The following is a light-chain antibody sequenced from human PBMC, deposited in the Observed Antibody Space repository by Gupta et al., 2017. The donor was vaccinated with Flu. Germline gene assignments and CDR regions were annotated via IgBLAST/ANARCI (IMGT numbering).Light chain of an antibody. V-gene: IGKV1-39*01. CDR1: QRISSY. CDR2: AAS. J-gene: IGKJ1*01. CDR3: QQSDSSPKT. Sequence: PSSLSASVGDRVTVTCRASQRISSYLNWYQQKPGKAPRLLINAASSVQSGVPSRFSGSGSGTDFTLTINRLQPEDFATYYCQQSDSSPKTFGQGTKVEMK.